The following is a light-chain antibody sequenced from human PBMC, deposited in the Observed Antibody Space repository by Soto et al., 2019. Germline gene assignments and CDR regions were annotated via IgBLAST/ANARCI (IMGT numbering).Light chain of an antibody. J-gene: IGLJ3*02. CDR1: SGSIANNF. CDR2: EDN. Sequence: NFMLTQPHSVSESPGKTVTISCTRSSGSIANNFVQWYQQRPGSSPTTVIYEDNQRPSGVPDRFSGSIDRSSNSASLTISGLRTEDEADYYCQSYDSGNPWVFGGGTKVTVL. V-gene: IGLV6-57*01. CDR3: QSYDSGNPWV.